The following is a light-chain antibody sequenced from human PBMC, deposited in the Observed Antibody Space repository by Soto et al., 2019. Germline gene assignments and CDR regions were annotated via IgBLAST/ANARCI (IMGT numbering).Light chain of an antibody. V-gene: IGKV3-20*01. CDR3: QQYGSSPQT. CDR2: DAS. Sequence: EIVLTQSPGTLSLFPGERATLSCRASQSVSSYLAWYQQKPGQAPRLLIYDASNRATGIPARFSGSGSGTDFTLTISRLEPEDFAVYYCQQYGSSPQTFGQGTKVDIK. J-gene: IGKJ1*01. CDR1: QSVSSY.